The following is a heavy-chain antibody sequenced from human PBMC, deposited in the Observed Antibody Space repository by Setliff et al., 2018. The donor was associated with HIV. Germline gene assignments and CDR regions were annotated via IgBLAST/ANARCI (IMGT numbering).Heavy chain of an antibody. CDR3: ARKGWNDYEAFDY. CDR2: ITQSGGT. Sequence: PSETLSLTCNVYGGSFSGDSWNWIRQPPGKGLEWIGEITQSGGTKYNPSLKSRVTISVDMSKKHFSLSLTSVTAADTAIYFCARKGWNDYEAFDYWGQGALVTVTS. CDR1: GGSFSGDS. D-gene: IGHD1-1*01. V-gene: IGHV4-34*01. J-gene: IGHJ4*02.